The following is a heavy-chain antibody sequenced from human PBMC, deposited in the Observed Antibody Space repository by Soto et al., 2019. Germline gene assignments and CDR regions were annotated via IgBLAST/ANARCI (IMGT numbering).Heavy chain of an antibody. CDR1: GYTFTDHY. CDR2: INPHSGDT. D-gene: IGHD4-17*01. J-gene: IGHJ6*02. V-gene: IGHV1-2*02. Sequence: QVQLVQSGAEVKKPGASVKVSYVASGYTFTDHYIHWVRQAPGQGLEWMGWINPHSGDTIYAQKFQGRVSLTREASSSTAYMELSRLRSDDKAVDSCARGRTVNFYGMDVWGQGTTVTVSS. CDR3: ARGRTVNFYGMDV.